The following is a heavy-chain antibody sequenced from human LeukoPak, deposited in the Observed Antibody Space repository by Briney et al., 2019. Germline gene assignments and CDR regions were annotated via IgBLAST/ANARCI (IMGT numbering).Heavy chain of an antibody. CDR3: ARDRGVGTAMVNWFDP. CDR1: GFTFDDYG. D-gene: IGHD5-18*01. CDR2: ITWNGAST. Sequence: GGSLRPSCAASGFTFDDYGMSWVRPAPGKGLELVSGITWNGASTGYADSVKGRFTISSANAKNSLYLQMNSLRAEDTALYYCARDRGVGTAMVNWFDPWGQGTLVTVSS. V-gene: IGHV3-20*04. J-gene: IGHJ5*02.